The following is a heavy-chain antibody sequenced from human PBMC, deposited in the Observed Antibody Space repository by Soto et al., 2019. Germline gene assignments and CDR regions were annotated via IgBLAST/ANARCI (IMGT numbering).Heavy chain of an antibody. Sequence: ASVKVSCKASGYTFTSYDINWVRQATGQGLEWMGWMNPNSGNTGYAQKFQGGVTMTRNTSISTAYMELSSLRSEDTAVYYCARGESSGWYGHYYYYGMDVWGQGTTVTSP. V-gene: IGHV1-8*01. D-gene: IGHD6-19*01. J-gene: IGHJ6*02. CDR1: GYTFTSYD. CDR2: MNPNSGNT. CDR3: ARGESSGWYGHYYYYGMDV.